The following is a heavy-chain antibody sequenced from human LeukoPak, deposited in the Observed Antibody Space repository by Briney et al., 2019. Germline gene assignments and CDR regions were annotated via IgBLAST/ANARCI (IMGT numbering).Heavy chain of an antibody. Sequence: GGSLRLSCAASGFTFDDYGMSWVRQAPGKGLEWVSGINWNGGSTGYADSAKGRFTISRDNAKNSLYLQMNSLRAEDTALYYCARDVAVAGANNWFDPWGQGTLVTVSS. CDR3: ARDVAVAGANNWFDP. CDR1: GFTFDDYG. V-gene: IGHV3-20*04. CDR2: INWNGGST. J-gene: IGHJ5*02. D-gene: IGHD6-19*01.